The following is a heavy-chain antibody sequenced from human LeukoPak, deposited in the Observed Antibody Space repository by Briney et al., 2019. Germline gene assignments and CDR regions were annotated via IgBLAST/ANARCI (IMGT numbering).Heavy chain of an antibody. J-gene: IGHJ4*02. CDR1: GFTFAGYA. V-gene: IGHV3-23*01. CDR2: ISGSGGTT. CDR3: AKRGGDCSGPRCYFGY. D-gene: IGHD2-15*01. Sequence: PGGSLRLSCAASGFTFAGYAMTWVRQAPGKGLEWVSTISGSGGTTYYADSLKGRFAISRDNSKNTLFLQMSSLRAEDTAVYYCAKRGGDCSGPRCYFGYWGQGTLVTVSS.